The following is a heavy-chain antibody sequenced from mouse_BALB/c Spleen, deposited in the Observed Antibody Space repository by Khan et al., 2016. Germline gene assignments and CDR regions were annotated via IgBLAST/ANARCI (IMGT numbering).Heavy chain of an antibody. Sequence: EVQLQESGPGLVKPSQSLSLTCTVTGYSITSDYAWNWIRQFPGNKLEWMGYISYSGSTSYNPPLKSRISITRDTSKNQFFLQLNSVTTEDTATYYCARSMAWYFDVWGAGTTVTVSS. J-gene: IGHJ1*01. D-gene: IGHD2-3*01. CDR1: GYSITSDYA. CDR2: ISYSGST. CDR3: ARSMAWYFDV. V-gene: IGHV3-2*02.